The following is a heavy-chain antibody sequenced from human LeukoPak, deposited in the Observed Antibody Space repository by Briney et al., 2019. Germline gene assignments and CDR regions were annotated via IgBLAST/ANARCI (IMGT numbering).Heavy chain of an antibody. J-gene: IGHJ6*02. Sequence: SVKVSCKASGGTFSSYAISWVRQAPGQGLEWMGGMIPIFGTANYAQKFQGRVTITADESTSTAYMELSSLRSEDTAVYYWASPTYYSSGYYLPLSTVYYYYGMDVWGQGTTVTVSS. V-gene: IGHV1-69*13. CDR2: MIPIFGTA. CDR1: GGTFSSYA. D-gene: IGHD3-22*01. CDR3: ASPTYYSSGYYLPLSTVYYYYGMDV.